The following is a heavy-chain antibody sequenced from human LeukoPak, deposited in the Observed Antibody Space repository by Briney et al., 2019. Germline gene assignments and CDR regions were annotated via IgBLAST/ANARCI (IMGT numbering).Heavy chain of an antibody. CDR3: AKDRAVVLTAIPDY. V-gene: IGHV3-23*01. CDR2: ISGSGGST. D-gene: IGHD2-21*02. Sequence: GGSLRLSCAASGFTFSSYAMTWVRQAPGKGLEWVSTISGSGGSTYYPDSVKGRFTISRDNSKNTLYLQMNSLRAEDTAIYYCAKDRAVVLTAIPDYWGQGTLVTVSS. CDR1: GFTFSSYA. J-gene: IGHJ4*02.